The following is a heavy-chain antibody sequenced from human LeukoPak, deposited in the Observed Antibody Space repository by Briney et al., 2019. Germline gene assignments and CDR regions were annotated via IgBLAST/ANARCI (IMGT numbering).Heavy chain of an antibody. CDR3: VRGGASGNYGVIDC. CDR1: GGSISSYY. V-gene: IGHV4-4*07. CDR2: IHTSGST. D-gene: IGHD1-26*01. Sequence: SETLSLTCTVSGGSISSYYWSWIRQPAGKGLEWIGRIHTSGSTNYNPSLKSRVTMSVDTSKNQFSLRLSSVTAADTAVYYCVRGGASGNYGVIDCWGQGTLVTVSS. J-gene: IGHJ4*02.